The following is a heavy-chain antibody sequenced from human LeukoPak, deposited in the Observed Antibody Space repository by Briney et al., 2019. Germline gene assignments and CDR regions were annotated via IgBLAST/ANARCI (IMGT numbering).Heavy chain of an antibody. CDR2: ISSSSSYI. Sequence: GGSLRLSCAASGFTFSSYNMNWVRQAPGKGLEWVSSISSSSSYIYYADSVKGRFTIFRDNAKNSLYLQMNSLRAEDTAVYYCARDLAVAGFDYWGQGTLVTVSS. J-gene: IGHJ4*02. V-gene: IGHV3-21*01. CDR1: GFTFSSYN. D-gene: IGHD6-19*01. CDR3: ARDLAVAGFDY.